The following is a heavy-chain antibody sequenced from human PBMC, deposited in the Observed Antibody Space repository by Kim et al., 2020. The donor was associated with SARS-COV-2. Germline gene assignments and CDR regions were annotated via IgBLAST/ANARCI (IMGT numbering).Heavy chain of an antibody. CDR1: GGSISSGGYY. V-gene: IGHV4-31*03. CDR3: ARGANYYYYGMDV. Sequence: SETLSLTCTVSGGSISSGGYYWSWIRQHPGKGLEWIGYIYYSGSTYYNPSLKSRVTISVDTSKNQFSLKLSSVTAADTAVYYCARGANYYYYGMDVWGQGTTVTISS. CDR2: IYYSGST. J-gene: IGHJ6*02.